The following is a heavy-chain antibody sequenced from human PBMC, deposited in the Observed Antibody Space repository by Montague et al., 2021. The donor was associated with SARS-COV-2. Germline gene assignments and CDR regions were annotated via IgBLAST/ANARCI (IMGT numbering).Heavy chain of an antibody. CDR2: INQSGSA. V-gene: IGHV4-34*01. J-gene: IGHJ6*02. Sequence: SETLSLTCAVYGGSFSGYDWTWIRQSPGKGLEWIGEINQSGSAKYKPSLKSRVTISVDTSKNQFSLKLSSVTAADTAVYYCARGGTVTTFYYYYYGMDVWGQGTTVTVSS. CDR3: ARGGTVTTFYYYYYGMDV. D-gene: IGHD4-17*01. CDR1: GGSFSGYD.